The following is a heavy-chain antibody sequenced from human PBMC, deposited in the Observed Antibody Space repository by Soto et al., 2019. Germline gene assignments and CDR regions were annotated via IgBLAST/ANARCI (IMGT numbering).Heavy chain of an antibody. CDR2: VNPSGGHT. J-gene: IGHJ4*02. Sequence: QVLLMQSGAEVKKPGASVKVSCKASGDTFTDYYIHWVRQAPGQGLEWMGTVNPSGGHTTYAQHFLGRVTMTRDTSTSTLYMELTSLTSDDTAIYYGARGGHVVVVTAALDYWGQGTLVTVSS. V-gene: IGHV1-46*01. CDR1: GDTFTDYY. CDR3: ARGGHVVVVTAALDY. D-gene: IGHD2-21*02.